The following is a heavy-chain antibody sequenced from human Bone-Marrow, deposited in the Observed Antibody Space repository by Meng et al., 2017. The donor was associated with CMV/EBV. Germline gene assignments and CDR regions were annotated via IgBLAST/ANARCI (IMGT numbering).Heavy chain of an antibody. J-gene: IGHJ6*02. D-gene: IGHD3-22*01. V-gene: IGHV5-51*01. Sequence: QDTCKGSGYSFTSYWIGWVRQMPGKGLEGMGIIYPFDSDTKYSPSFQGQVTISADKSINTAYLQWSSLKASDTAMYYCARTIVARPGGMDVWGQGTTVTISS. CDR2: IYPFDSDT. CDR3: ARTIVARPGGMDV. CDR1: GYSFTSYW.